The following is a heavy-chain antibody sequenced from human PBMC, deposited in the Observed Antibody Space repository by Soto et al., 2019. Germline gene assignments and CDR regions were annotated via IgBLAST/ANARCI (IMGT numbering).Heavy chain of an antibody. J-gene: IGHJ6*02. CDR3: ASLSPDRYGMDV. CDR1: GGSFSGYY. V-gene: IGHV4-34*01. Sequence: QVQLQQWGAGLLKPSETLSLTCAVYGGSFSGYYWSWIRQPPGKGLEWIGEINHSGSTNYNPSLKSRFTISVDTSKNQFSLKLSSVTAADTAVYYCASLSPDRYGMDVWGQGTTVTVSS. CDR2: INHSGST.